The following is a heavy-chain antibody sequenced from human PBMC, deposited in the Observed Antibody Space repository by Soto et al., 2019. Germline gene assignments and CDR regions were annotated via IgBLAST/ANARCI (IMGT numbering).Heavy chain of an antibody. D-gene: IGHD6-19*01. CDR1: GYTFTSYG. CDR3: ARSADSSGWYRGFDP. CDR2: ISTYHGNT. V-gene: IGHV1-18*01. J-gene: IGHJ5*02. Sequence: QVQLVQSGAEVKNPGASVKVSCKASGYTFTSYGISWVRQAPGQGLEWMGWISTYHGNTNSVQKLQGRVTMTRDTSTHTAYMELRSLRSDDTAVYYCARSADSSGWYRGFDPWGQGTLVTVSS.